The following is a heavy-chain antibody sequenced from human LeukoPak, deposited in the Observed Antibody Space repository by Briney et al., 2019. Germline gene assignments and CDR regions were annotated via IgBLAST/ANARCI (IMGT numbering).Heavy chain of an antibody. CDR1: GFIFSSYA. CDR3: AKASYGTGSYYFDY. CDR2: ISGSGGST. V-gene: IGHV3-23*01. J-gene: IGHJ4*02. D-gene: IGHD3-10*01. Sequence: GGSLRLSCASSGFIFSSYAMSWVRQAPGKGLEWVSAISGSGGSTYYADSVKGRFTISRDNSKNTLYLQMNSLRAEDTAVYYCAKASYGTGSYYFDYWGQGTLVTVSS.